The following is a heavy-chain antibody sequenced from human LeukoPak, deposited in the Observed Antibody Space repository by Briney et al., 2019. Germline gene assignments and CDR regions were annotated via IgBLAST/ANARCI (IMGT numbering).Heavy chain of an antibody. CDR3: ARGGYDYVWGSYVSGEGYFDY. Sequence: PGGSLRLSCAASGFTFSSYEMNWVRQAPGKGLEWVSYISSSGSTIYYADSVKGRFTISRDNAKNSLYLQMNSLRAEDTAVYYCARGGYDYVWGSYVSGEGYFDYWGQGTLVTVSS. V-gene: IGHV3-48*03. J-gene: IGHJ4*02. CDR2: ISSSGSTI. CDR1: GFTFSSYE. D-gene: IGHD3-16*01.